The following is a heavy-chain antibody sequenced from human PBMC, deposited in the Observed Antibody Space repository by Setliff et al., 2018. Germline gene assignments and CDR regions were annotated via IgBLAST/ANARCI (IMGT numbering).Heavy chain of an antibody. Sequence: GGSLRLSCAASGFSFSDYYMSWVRQAPGKGLEWVANIKQDGSEKSYVDSLKGRFSVSRDNGKNSLYLQMNSLRAEDTAVYYCARASKGLYCGSDCFYTFDSWGPGTLVTVSS. CDR2: IKQDGSEK. CDR3: ARASKGLYCGSDCFYTFDS. D-gene: IGHD2-21*02. J-gene: IGHJ4*02. V-gene: IGHV3-7*01. CDR1: GFSFSDYY.